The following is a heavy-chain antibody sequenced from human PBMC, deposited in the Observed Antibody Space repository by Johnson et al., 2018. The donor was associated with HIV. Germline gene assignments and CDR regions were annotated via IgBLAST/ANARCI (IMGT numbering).Heavy chain of an antibody. Sequence: QVQLVESGGGLIQPGGSLILSCAASGFTVSSNYMSWVRQAPGKGLEWVAVISYDGSNKYYADSVKGRFTISRDNSKNTLYLQMNSLRAEDTAVYYCARERNRIVVDDDACDIWGQGTMVTVSS. J-gene: IGHJ3*02. V-gene: IGHV3-30-3*01. CDR3: ARERNRIVVDDDACDI. CDR1: GFTVSSNY. D-gene: IGHD3-22*01. CDR2: ISYDGSNK.